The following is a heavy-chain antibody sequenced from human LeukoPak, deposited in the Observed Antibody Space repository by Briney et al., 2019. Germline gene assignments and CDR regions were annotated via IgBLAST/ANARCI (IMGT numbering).Heavy chain of an antibody. CDR1: GYTFTSYG. CDR2: ISAYNGNT. J-gene: IGHJ4*02. Sequence: ASVKVSCKASGYTFTSYGISWVRQAPGQGLEWMGWISAYNGNTNYAQKLRGRVTMTTDTSTSTAYMELRSLRSDDTAVYYCARVRDYYDSSGYYLYYFDYWGQGTLVTVSS. V-gene: IGHV1-18*01. CDR3: ARVRDYYDSSGYYLYYFDY. D-gene: IGHD3-22*01.